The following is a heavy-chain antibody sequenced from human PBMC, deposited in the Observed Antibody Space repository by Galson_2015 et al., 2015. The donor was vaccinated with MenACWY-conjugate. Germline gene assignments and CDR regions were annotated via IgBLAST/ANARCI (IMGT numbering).Heavy chain of an antibody. CDR2: THHSGST. D-gene: IGHD3-10*01. CDR3: ARRVRRLTKPFDS. J-gene: IGHJ4*02. V-gene: IGHV4-38-2*02. Sequence: ETLSLTCTVSGYSISSGSFWAWIRQTPGKGLEWLGTTHHSGSTYYNPSLENRVTISLDTSKNEVSLRLNSVTAADSAVYYRARRVRRLTKPFDSWGQGLLVTVSS. CDR1: GYSISSGSF.